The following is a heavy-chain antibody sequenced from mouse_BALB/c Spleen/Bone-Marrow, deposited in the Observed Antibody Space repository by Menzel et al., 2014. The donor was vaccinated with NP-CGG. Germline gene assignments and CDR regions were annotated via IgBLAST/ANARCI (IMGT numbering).Heavy chain of an antibody. CDR3: AYGSSYDYFDY. D-gene: IGHD1-1*01. J-gene: IGHJ2*01. Sequence: GQLQQSGAELVKPGASGKLSCTASGFNIKKTYMHWVKQRPEQGLEWIGRIDPANGNTKYGPKFQGKATITADTSSNTAYLQLSSLTSEDTAVYYCAYGSSYDYFDYWGQGTTLTVSS. V-gene: IGHV14-3*02. CDR2: IDPANGNT. CDR1: GFNIKKTY.